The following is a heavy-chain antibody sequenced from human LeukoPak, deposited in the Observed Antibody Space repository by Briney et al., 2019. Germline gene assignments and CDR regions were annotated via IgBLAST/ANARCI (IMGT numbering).Heavy chain of an antibody. CDR1: GGSISSYY. Sequence: SETLSLTCTLPGGSISSYYWSWIRQPPGKGLEWIGYIFTSASTNYTPSLKSRVTISVDTSKNQFSLKLSSVTAADTAVYYCARNGGDAYNTFDYWGQGTLVTVSS. D-gene: IGHD5-24*01. CDR3: ARNGGDAYNTFDY. J-gene: IGHJ4*02. V-gene: IGHV4-4*09. CDR2: IFTSAST.